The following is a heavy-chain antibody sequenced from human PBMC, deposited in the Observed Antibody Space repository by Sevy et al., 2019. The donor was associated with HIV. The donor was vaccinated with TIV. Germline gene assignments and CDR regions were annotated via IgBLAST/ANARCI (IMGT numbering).Heavy chain of an antibody. J-gene: IGHJ4*02. V-gene: IGHV3-33*06. CDR3: VKPRWEDGDSFLFDF. CDR1: GFTFSSYG. Sequence: GGSLRLSCAAAGFTFSSYGMHWVRQAPGKGLEWVAVIWDDGSDKYYADSVKGRFTISRDNSKNTLYLQMNSLRVEDTAVYHCVKPRWEDGDSFLFDFWGQGTLVTVSS. D-gene: IGHD5-12*01. CDR2: IWDDGSDK.